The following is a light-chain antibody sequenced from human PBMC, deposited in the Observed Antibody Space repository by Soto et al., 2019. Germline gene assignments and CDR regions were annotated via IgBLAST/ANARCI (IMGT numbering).Light chain of an antibody. CDR3: QQYYNTPYT. CDR1: QSVLYRSSNKSY. CDR2: WAS. J-gene: IGKJ2*01. V-gene: IGKV4-1*01. Sequence: DIVMTQSPDFLAVSLGERATITCKSSQSVLYRSSNKSYLAWYQQRPGQPPRLLLYWASTRESGVPDRFVGSGSETAFTLTISSLQAGDEGSEHWQQYYNTPYTFGQGTTLEIK.